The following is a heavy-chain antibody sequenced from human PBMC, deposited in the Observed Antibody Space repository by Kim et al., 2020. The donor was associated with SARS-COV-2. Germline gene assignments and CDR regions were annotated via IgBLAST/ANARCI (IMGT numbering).Heavy chain of an antibody. V-gene: IGHV3-33*05. CDR2: ISYDGSNK. CDR3: ARVKVRGLIDY. CDR1: GFTFSSYG. Sequence: GGSLRLSCAASGFTFSSYGMHWVRQAPGKGLEWVAVISYDGSNKYYADSVKGRFTISRDNSKNTLYLQMNSLRAEDTAVYYCARVKVRGLIDYWGQGTLVTVSS. D-gene: IGHD3-10*01. J-gene: IGHJ4*02.